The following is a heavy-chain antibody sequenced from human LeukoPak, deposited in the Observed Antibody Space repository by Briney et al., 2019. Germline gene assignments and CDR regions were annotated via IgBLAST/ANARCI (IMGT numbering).Heavy chain of an antibody. CDR2: ISGNGGGT. CDR1: GFTFSNYA. V-gene: IGHV3-23*01. J-gene: IGHJ4*02. CDR3: AKGQSVTSPSY. Sequence: GGSLRLSCPASGFTFSNYAMSWVRQAPGKGLEWVSAISGNGGGTYYTDSVKGRFTISRDNSKNTLYLQMNSLRAEDTAIYYCAKGQSVTSPSYWGQGTLVTVSS. D-gene: IGHD1-14*01.